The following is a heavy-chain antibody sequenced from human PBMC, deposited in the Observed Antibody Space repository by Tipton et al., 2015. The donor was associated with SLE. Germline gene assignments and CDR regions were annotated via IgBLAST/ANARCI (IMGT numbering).Heavy chain of an antibody. J-gene: IGHJ3*02. CDR3: ARLNYYGSGSDAFDI. V-gene: IGHV4-34*10. Sequence: TLSLTCAVYGGSFSGYYWTWIRQSPGRGLEWIGDINHSGSSNYNPSLLSRVTLSVDVSKNQVSLRLSSVTAADTAMYYCARLNYYGSGSDAFDIWGQGTIVTVSS. CDR1: GGSFSGYY. D-gene: IGHD3-10*01. CDR2: INHSGSS.